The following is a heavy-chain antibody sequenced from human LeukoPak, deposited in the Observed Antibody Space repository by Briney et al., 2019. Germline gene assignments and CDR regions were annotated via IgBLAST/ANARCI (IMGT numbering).Heavy chain of an antibody. CDR2: INHSGST. Sequence: SETLSLTCAVYGGSFSGYYWSWIRQPPGKGLEWIGEINHSGSTNYNPSLKSRVTISVDTSKNQFSMKLSSVTDADAAVYYCASPYADYWGQGNLVTVSS. CDR1: GGSFSGYY. V-gene: IGHV4-34*01. CDR3: ASPYADY. D-gene: IGHD3-16*01. J-gene: IGHJ4*02.